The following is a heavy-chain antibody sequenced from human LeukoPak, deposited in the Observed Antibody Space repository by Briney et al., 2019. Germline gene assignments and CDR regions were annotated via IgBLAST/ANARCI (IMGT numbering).Heavy chain of an antibody. CDR1: GGSISSSSYY. D-gene: IGHD7-27*01. CDR3: ARLSPNWGPNPIDY. CDR2: IYYSGST. Sequence: SETLSLTCTVSGGSISSSSYYWGWIRQPPGKGLEWIGSIYYSGSTYYNPSLKSRVTISVDTSKNQFSLKLSSVTAADTAVYYCARLSPNWGPNPIDYWGQGTLVTVSS. V-gene: IGHV4-39*01. J-gene: IGHJ4*02.